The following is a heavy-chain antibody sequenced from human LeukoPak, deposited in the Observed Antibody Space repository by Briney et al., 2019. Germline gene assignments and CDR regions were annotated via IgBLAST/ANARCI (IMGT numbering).Heavy chain of an antibody. Sequence: GGSLRLSCAASGLTFSVYTMSWDRQAPGKGLEWVSAISGNGGSAYYADSVKGRFTISRDNSKTTLYLQMNSLTAEDTAVYYCAKLGDFDYWGQGILVTVSS. J-gene: IGHJ4*02. CDR1: GLTFSVYT. CDR3: AKLGDFDY. D-gene: IGHD3-16*01. CDR2: ISGNGGSA. V-gene: IGHV3-23*01.